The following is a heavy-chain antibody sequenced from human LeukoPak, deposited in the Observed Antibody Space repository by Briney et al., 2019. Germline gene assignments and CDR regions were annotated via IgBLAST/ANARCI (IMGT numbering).Heavy chain of an antibody. Sequence: GGSLRLSCAASGFTFSSYAMNWVRQAPGKGLEWVSAISDSGGHTYYADSVKGRFTISRDNSKSTLYLQMNSLRAEDTAVYYCARARTGYASAVFDYWGQGTLVTVSS. V-gene: IGHV3-23*01. J-gene: IGHJ4*02. CDR2: ISDSGGHT. D-gene: IGHD2-15*01. CDR1: GFTFSSYA. CDR3: ARARTGYASAVFDY.